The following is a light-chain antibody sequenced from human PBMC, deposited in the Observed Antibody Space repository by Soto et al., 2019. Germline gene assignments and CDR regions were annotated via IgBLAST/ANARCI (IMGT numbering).Light chain of an antibody. CDR3: QQYDSSWT. CDR1: QSVSHNY. CDR2: GAS. Sequence: EIVLTQSPGTLSLSPGERATLSCRASQSVSHNYLAWYQQKPGQSPTLLIYGASIRATGIPDRFSGSGSGTDFILTISSLEPEDFAVYYCQQYDSSWTFGQGTKVEIK. J-gene: IGKJ1*01. V-gene: IGKV3-20*01.